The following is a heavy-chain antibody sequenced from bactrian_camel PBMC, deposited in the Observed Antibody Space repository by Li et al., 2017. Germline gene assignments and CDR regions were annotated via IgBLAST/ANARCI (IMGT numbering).Heavy chain of an antibody. CDR3: AAGNLYQSDFHCSHAAAVYTF. CDR2: VARTGEI. J-gene: IGHJ4*01. CDR1: SSQYC. D-gene: IGHD2*01. Sequence: QVQLVESGGGSVRDGGSLRLSCRASSSQYCMAWFRQAPGKEREGVANVARTGEISYADSAKGRMTVSRDNAKNTLILAMDNLKPEDTGLYYCAAGNLYQSDFHCSHAAAVYTFWGQGTQVTVS. V-gene: IGHV3S53*01.